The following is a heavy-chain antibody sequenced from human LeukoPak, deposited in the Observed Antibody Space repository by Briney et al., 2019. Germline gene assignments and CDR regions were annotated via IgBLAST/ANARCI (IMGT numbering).Heavy chain of an antibody. CDR3: AGGGGAYANFDY. J-gene: IGHJ4*02. CDR1: GGSISTYY. Sequence: PSETLSLPCTASGGSISTYYWIWIRQPPGKGLEWIGYIYYSGGTNYNPSLKSRVTISVATSKNQFSLKLSSVTAADTAVYYCAGGGGAYANFDYWGQGTLVTVSS. D-gene: IGHD1-26*01. V-gene: IGHV4-59*01. CDR2: IYYSGGT.